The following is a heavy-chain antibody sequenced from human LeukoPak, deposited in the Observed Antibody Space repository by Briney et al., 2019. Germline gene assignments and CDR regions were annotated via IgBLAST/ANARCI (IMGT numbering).Heavy chain of an antibody. D-gene: IGHD1-26*01. V-gene: IGHV3-23*01. CDR3: AKDLVGATPGPLFDY. J-gene: IGHJ4*02. Sequence: GGSLRLSCAASGFTFSSYAMGWVRQAPGKGLEWVSAISGSGGSTYYADSVKGRFTISRDNSKNTLYLQMHSLRAEDTAVYYCAKDLVGATPGPLFDYWGQGTLVTVSS. CDR2: ISGSGGST. CDR1: GFTFSSYA.